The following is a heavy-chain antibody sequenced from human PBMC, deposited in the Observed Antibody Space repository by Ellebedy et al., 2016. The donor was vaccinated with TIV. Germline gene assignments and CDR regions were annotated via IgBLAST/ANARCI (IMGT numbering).Heavy chain of an antibody. CDR2: VYYSGTT. D-gene: IGHD3-3*01. CDR1: GGSISTSNFY. CDR3: ARGYDNSGHYFSPGE. J-gene: IGHJ4*01. Sequence: MPSETLSLTCTVSGGSISTSNFYWGWVRQLQGKGLEWIGTVYYSGTTQYNPSLKSRVTISVDTSRAQFSLKMTSVTAADTAVYYCARGYDNSGHYFSPGEWGRGTLVTVSS. V-gene: IGHV4-39*07.